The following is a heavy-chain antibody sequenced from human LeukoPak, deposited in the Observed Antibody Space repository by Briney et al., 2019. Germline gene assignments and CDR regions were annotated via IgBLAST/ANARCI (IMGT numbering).Heavy chain of an antibody. J-gene: IGHJ4*02. Sequence: GGSLRLSCAASGLTFGSYSMNWVRQAPGKGLEWVSSISSSSSYIYYADSVKGRFTISRDNAKNSLYLQMNSLRAEDTAVYYCARGGAAMDYFDYWGQGTLVTVSS. CDR3: ARGGAAMDYFDY. V-gene: IGHV3-21*01. CDR2: ISSSSSYI. CDR1: GLTFGSYS. D-gene: IGHD5-18*01.